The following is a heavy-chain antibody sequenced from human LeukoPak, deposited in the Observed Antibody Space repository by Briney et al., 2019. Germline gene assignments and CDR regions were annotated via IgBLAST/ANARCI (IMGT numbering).Heavy chain of an antibody. CDR1: GGSISSTNW. CDR2: IFHSGGT. J-gene: IGHJ6*03. CDR3: AANGYYSIDV. Sequence: NPSETLSLTCAVSGGSISSTNWWSWVRQPPGKGLEWIGEIFHSGGTNYNPSLKSRISLSVDKSQNQFSLKLNSLTAAGTAVYYCAANGYYSIDVWGKGTTVTVSS. V-gene: IGHV4-4*02. D-gene: IGHD2-8*01.